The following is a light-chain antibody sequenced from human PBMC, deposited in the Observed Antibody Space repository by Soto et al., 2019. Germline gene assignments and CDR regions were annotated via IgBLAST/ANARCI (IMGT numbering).Light chain of an antibody. CDR1: QSVSNN. CDR2: GAS. J-gene: IGKJ5*01. Sequence: EIVMTQSPATLSVSPGETATLSCRASQSVSNNVAWYQQKPGQAPRLLILGASTRATGIPARFSGSGSGTEFTLSISSLQSEDFAVYYCKQYKEWPPFTFGKGTRLEIK. CDR3: KQYKEWPPFT. V-gene: IGKV3-15*01.